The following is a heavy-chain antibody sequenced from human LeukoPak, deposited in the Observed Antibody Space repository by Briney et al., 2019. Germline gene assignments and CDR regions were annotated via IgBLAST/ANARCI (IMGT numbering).Heavy chain of an antibody. Sequence: SQTLSLTCAVSGGSISSGGYSWSWIRQPPGKGLEWIGYIYHSGSTYYNPSLKSRVTISVDRSKNQFSLKLSSVTAADTAVYYCARAAQEGFDYWGQGTLVTVSS. J-gene: IGHJ4*02. CDR3: ARAAQEGFDY. D-gene: IGHD6-25*01. V-gene: IGHV4-30-2*01. CDR2: IYHSGST. CDR1: GGSISSGGYS.